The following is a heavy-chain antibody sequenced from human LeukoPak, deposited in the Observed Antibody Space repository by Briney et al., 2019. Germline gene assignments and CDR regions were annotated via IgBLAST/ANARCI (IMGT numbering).Heavy chain of an antibody. CDR2: IRYDGSNK. J-gene: IGHJ4*02. CDR3: AKSSSSWTDY. V-gene: IGHV3-30*02. D-gene: IGHD6-13*01. Sequence: GGSLRLSCAASGFTFSSYGMHWVRQAPGKGLEWVAFIRYDGSNKYYADSVKGRFTISRDDSKNTLSLQMNSLRAEDTAVYYCAKSSSSWTDYWGQGTLVTVSP. CDR1: GFTFSSYG.